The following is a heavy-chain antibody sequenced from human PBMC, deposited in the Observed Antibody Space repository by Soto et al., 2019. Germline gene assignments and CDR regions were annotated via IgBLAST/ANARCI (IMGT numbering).Heavy chain of an antibody. J-gene: IGHJ6*02. CDR2: IYWNDGK. CDR3: AQKLRYLDHMDV. CDR1: GFSLSTGGVA. V-gene: IGHV2-5*01. D-gene: IGHD3-9*01. Sequence: SGPTLVNPTQTLTLTCTFSGFSLSTGGVAVGWIRQPPGKALEWLALIYWNDGKLYSPSLKTRLTVTKDTSKNQVVLTMTNVGPVDTATYYCAQKLRYLDHMDVWGQGTTVTVSS.